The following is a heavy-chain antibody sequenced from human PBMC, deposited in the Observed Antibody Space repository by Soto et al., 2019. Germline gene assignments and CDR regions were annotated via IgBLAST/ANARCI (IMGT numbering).Heavy chain of an antibody. CDR1: GFTFSSYS. V-gene: IGHV3-21*01. CDR3: ARANSNSLNYYYYYGMDV. CDR2: ISSSSSYI. Sequence: GGSLRLSCAASGFTFSSYSMNWVRQAPGKGLEWVSSISSSSSYIYYADSVKGRFTISRDNAKNSLYLQMNSLRAEDTALYYCARANSNSLNYYYYYGMDVWGQGTTVTVSS. D-gene: IGHD6-13*01. J-gene: IGHJ6*02.